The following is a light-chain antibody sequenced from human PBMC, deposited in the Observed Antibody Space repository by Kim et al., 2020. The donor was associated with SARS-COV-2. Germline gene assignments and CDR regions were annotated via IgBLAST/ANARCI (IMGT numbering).Light chain of an antibody. CDR1: NIGRKS. V-gene: IGLV3-21*04. CDR3: QVWDSSSDHRV. Sequence: APGKTARITCGGNNIGRKSVHWYQQRPGQAPVLVIYYDSDRPSGIPERFSGSNFGNTATLTISRVEAGDEADYYCQVWDSSSDHRVFGGGTKLTVL. CDR2: YDS. J-gene: IGLJ3*02.